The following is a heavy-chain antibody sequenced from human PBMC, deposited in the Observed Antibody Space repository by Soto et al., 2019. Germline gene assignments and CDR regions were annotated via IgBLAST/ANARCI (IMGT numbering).Heavy chain of an antibody. D-gene: IGHD3-3*01. Sequence: PSETLSLTCAVYGGSFSGYYWSWIRQPPGKGLEWIGEINHSGSTNYNPSLKSRVTISVDTSKNQFSLKLSSVTAADTAVYYCARGRYTIFGVVIILSWFDPWGQGTLVTVSS. CDR3: ARGRYTIFGVVIILSWFDP. V-gene: IGHV4-34*01. CDR2: INHSGST. J-gene: IGHJ5*02. CDR1: GGSFSGYY.